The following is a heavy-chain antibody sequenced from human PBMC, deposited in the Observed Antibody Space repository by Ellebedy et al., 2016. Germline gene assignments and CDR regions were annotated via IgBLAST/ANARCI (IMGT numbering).Heavy chain of an antibody. V-gene: IGHV3-48*04. CDR1: GFTFSSYS. J-gene: IGHJ4*02. CDR2: ISSSSSTI. Sequence: GESLKISXAASGFTFSSYSMNWVRQAPGKGLEWVSYISSSSSTIYYADSVKGRFTISRDNAKNSLYLQMNSLRAEDTALYYCAKDTGSSWYYDFDYWGQGTLVTVSS. D-gene: IGHD6-13*01. CDR3: AKDTGSSWYYDFDY.